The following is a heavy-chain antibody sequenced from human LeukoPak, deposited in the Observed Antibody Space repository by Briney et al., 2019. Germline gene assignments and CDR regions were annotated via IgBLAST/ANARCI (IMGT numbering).Heavy chain of an antibody. J-gene: IGHJ4*02. CDR1: GGSISSSNW. Sequence: SGTLSLTCAVSGGSISSSNWWSWIRQPPGKGLGWIGEINHSGSTNYNPSLKSRVTISVDTSKNQFSLKLSSVTAADTAVYYCASLIYCGGDCLWGQGTLVTVSS. D-gene: IGHD2-21*02. CDR2: INHSGST. V-gene: IGHV4-4*02. CDR3: ASLIYCGGDCL.